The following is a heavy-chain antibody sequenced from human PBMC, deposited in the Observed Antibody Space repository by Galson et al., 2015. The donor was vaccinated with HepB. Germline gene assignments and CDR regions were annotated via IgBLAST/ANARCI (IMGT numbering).Heavy chain of an antibody. CDR1: GFTFGDYA. J-gene: IGHJ4*02. D-gene: IGHD6-6*01. CDR3: TRDISHPSRSSSGGDY. Sequence: SLRLSCAASGFTFGDYAMSWVRQAPGKGLEWVGFIRSKAYGGTTEYAASVKGRFTISRDDSKSIAYLQMNSLKTEDTAVYYCTRDISHPSRSSSGGDYWGQGTLVTVSS. V-gene: IGHV3-49*04. CDR2: IRSKAYGGTT.